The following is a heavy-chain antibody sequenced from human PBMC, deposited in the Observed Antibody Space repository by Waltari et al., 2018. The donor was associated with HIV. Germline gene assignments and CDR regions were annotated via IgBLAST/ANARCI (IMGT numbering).Heavy chain of an antibody. J-gene: IGHJ6*02. Sequence: EVQLVESGGGLVHPGGSLRLSCSGSGFTFSNYEMTWVRQAPGKGLEWISYISAGGTKYYADSVKGRFSISRDNAKNSLYLQMNSLRAGDTAVYYCAKAVGDTSGRYWGGDVWGQGTTVTVSS. CDR3: AKAVGDTSGRYWGGDV. CDR2: ISAGGTK. CDR1: GFTFSNYE. D-gene: IGHD6-19*01. V-gene: IGHV3-48*03.